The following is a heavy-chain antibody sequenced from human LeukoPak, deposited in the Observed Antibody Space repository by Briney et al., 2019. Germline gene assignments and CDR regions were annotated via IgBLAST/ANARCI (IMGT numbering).Heavy chain of an antibody. D-gene: IGHD4-17*01. J-gene: IGHJ4*02. CDR2: INHSGSA. Sequence: ASETLSLTCAVSGGSFSGYYWAWIRQPPGKGLEWIGEINHSGSANYNPSLKSRVTISLDTSKNQFSLKLSSVTAADTAVYYCARGQGTVTTHWGQGTLVTVSS. CDR3: ARGQGTVTTH. CDR1: GGSFSGYY. V-gene: IGHV4-34*01.